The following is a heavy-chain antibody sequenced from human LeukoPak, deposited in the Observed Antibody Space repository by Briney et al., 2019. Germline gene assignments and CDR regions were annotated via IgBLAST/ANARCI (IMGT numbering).Heavy chain of an antibody. CDR3: ACNAVRYSAYDREEDPSDI. D-gene: IGHD5-12*01. V-gene: IGHV4-34*01. CDR1: GGPFTGNY. J-gene: IGHJ3*02. CDR2: INHSGST. Sequence: PSETLSLTCAVYGGPFTGNYWRWIRQPPGKGLEWIGEINHSGSTKYNPSLKSRVTMSVDAPTNQFFLRLTSVTAADTAVYYCACNAVRYSAYDREEDPSDIWGQGTMVTVSS.